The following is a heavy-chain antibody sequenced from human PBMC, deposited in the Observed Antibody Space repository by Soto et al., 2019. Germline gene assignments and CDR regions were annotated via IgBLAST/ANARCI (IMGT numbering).Heavy chain of an antibody. Sequence: QVQLVQSGAEVKKPGSSVKVSCKASGGTFSSYAISWVRQAPGQGLEWMGGIIPIFGTANYAQKFQGRVTITADESTRTGYMELSSLRSEDTGVYYCAGGGVVVDLLVYYGMDVWGQGTTVTVSS. CDR3: AGGGVVVDLLVYYGMDV. D-gene: IGHD2-15*01. CDR2: IIPIFGTA. V-gene: IGHV1-69*12. CDR1: GGTFSSYA. J-gene: IGHJ6*02.